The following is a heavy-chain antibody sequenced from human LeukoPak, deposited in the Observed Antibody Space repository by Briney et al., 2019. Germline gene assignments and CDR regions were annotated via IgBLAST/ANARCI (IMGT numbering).Heavy chain of an antibody. D-gene: IGHD6-19*01. CDR2: IYSGGST. J-gene: IGHJ4*02. V-gene: IGHV3-66*01. CDR1: GFTVSSNY. CDR3: AGDLSSGWYDY. Sequence: GGSLRLSCAASGFTVSSNYMSWVRQAPGKGLEWVSVIYSGGSTYYVDSVKGRFTISRDNSKNTLYLQMNSLRAEDTAVYYCAGDLSSGWYDYWGQGTLVTVSS.